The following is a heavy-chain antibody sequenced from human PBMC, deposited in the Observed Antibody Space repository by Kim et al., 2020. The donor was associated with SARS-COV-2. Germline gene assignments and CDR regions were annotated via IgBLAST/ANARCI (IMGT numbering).Heavy chain of an antibody. CDR2: IKQDGSEK. J-gene: IGHJ6*02. V-gene: IGHV3-7*01. D-gene: IGHD3-9*01. CDR1: GFTFSSYW. CDR3: ARVEYYDILTGLFYYYGMDV. Sequence: GGSLRLSCAASGFTFSSYWMSWVRQAPGKGLEWVANIKQDGSEKYYVDSVKGRFTISRDNAKNSLYLQMNSLRAEDTAVYYCARVEYYDILTGLFYYYGMDVWGQGATVTVSS.